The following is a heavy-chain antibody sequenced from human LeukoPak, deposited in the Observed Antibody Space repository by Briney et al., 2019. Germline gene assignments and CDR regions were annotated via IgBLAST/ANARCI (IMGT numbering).Heavy chain of an antibody. Sequence: GGSLRLSCAASGFTFSTYAMSWVRQAPGKGLEWVSTISGSGTRTNYADSVMGRFTISRDNSKNMVYLQMNSLRVEDTALYYCAKAYSGWGQGTLVTVSS. D-gene: IGHD4-11*01. V-gene: IGHV3-23*01. CDR3: AKAYSG. CDR2: ISGSGTRT. CDR1: GFTFSTYA. J-gene: IGHJ4*02.